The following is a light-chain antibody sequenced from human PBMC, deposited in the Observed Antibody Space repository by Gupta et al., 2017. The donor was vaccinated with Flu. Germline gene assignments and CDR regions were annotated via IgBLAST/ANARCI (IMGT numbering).Light chain of an antibody. V-gene: IGKV2D-29*01. CDR1: QSLLYSDGKTL. J-gene: IGKJ1*01. CDR2: EVF. CDR3: MQTIQTPWT. Sequence: VTPGQPASISCKSSQSLLYSDGKTLLYWFLQKPGQPPQLLIYEVFNRFPGVPDRFSGSGSGTDFTLRISRVEAEDVGVFYCMQTIQTPWTFGQGTKVEIK.